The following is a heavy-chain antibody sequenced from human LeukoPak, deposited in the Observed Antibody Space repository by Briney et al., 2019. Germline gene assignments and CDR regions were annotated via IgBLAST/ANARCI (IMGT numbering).Heavy chain of an antibody. D-gene: IGHD3-3*01. CDR3: ARKRRRGYYLNSAFDM. Sequence: GGSLRLSCAASGFTFSDYYMSWIRQAPGKGLEWVSYISSSGSTIYYADSVKGRFTISRDNAKNSLYLQMNSLRAEDTAIYYCARKRRRGYYLNSAFDMWGQGTMVTVSS. CDR1: GFTFSDYY. V-gene: IGHV3-11*04. J-gene: IGHJ3*02. CDR2: ISSSGSTI.